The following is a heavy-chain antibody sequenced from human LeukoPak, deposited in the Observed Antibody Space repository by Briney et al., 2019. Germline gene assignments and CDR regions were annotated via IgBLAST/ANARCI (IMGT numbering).Heavy chain of an antibody. J-gene: IGHJ4*02. CDR2: IIPILGIA. CDR1: GGTFSSYA. Sequence: SVKVSCKASGGTFSSYAISWVRQAPGQGLEWMGRIIPILGIANYAQKFQGRVTITADKSTSTAYMELSSLRSEDTAVYYCARDSPNPDNGNFDYWGQGTLVTVSS. V-gene: IGHV1-69*04. CDR3: ARDSPNPDNGNFDY. D-gene: IGHD2-8*01.